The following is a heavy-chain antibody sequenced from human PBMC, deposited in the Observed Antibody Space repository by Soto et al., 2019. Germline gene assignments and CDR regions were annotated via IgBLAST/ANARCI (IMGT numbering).Heavy chain of an antibody. V-gene: IGHV4-30-2*01. CDR3: ARAGYCSGGSCYWKYYFDY. J-gene: IGHJ4*02. CDR1: GGSISSGGYS. Sequence: TLSLTCAVSGGSISSGGYSWSWIRQPPGKGLEWIGYIYHSGSTYYNPSLKSRVTISVDRSKNQFSLKLSSVTAADTAVYYCARAGYCSGGSCYWKYYFDYWGQGTLVTVSS. D-gene: IGHD2-15*01. CDR2: IYHSGST.